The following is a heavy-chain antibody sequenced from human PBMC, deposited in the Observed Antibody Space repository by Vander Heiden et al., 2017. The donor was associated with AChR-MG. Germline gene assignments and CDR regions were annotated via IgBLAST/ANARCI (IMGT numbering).Heavy chain of an antibody. D-gene: IGHD6-19*01. CDR1: GFTSDHYA. V-gene: IGHV3-23*01. CDR2: LSPSSMST. Sequence: EMQLLESGGTLVQPGGSLRLPCEASGFTSDHYALNWVRRAPGKGLEWVASLSPSSMSTYYADSVKGRFTISGDKSKNMLFLQMNTLRVEDTALYYCVKGTSNGYLPRYLDLWGRGTLVTVSS. CDR3: VKGTSNGYLPRYLDL. J-gene: IGHJ2*01.